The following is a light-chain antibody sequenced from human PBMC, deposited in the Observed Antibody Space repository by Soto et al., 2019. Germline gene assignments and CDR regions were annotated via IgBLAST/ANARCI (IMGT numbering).Light chain of an antibody. Sequence: QSALTQPASVSGSPGQSITISCTGTSSDVGGYNFASWYQQHPGKAPKLMIYEVSNRPSGVSNRFSGSKSGNTASLTISGLQPEDEADYYCSSYTTSSTVVFGTGTKVTVL. CDR3: SSYTTSSTVV. CDR2: EVS. J-gene: IGLJ1*01. V-gene: IGLV2-14*03. CDR1: SSDVGGYNF.